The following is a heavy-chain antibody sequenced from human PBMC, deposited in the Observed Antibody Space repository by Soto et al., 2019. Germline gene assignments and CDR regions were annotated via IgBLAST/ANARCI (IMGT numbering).Heavy chain of an antibody. CDR1: GFTFSSYA. Sequence: QVQLVESGGGVVQPGRSLRLSCAASGFTFSSYAMHWVRPAPGKGLEWVAVISYDGSNKYYADSVKGRFTISRDNSKNTLYLQMNSLRAEDTAVYYCARDQYSSGFFDYWGQGTLVTVSS. V-gene: IGHV3-30-3*01. D-gene: IGHD6-19*01. CDR3: ARDQYSSGFFDY. J-gene: IGHJ4*02. CDR2: ISYDGSNK.